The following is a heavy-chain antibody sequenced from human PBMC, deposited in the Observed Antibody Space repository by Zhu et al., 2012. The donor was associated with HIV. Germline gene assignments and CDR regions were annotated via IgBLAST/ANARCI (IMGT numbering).Heavy chain of an antibody. J-gene: IGHJ1*01. V-gene: IGHV4-34*01. CDR3: AGQIAVADARPGYFDR. D-gene: IGHD2-21*01. CDR1: GASFSSYY. CDR2: INHSGNT. Sequence: QVQLQQWGAGLLKPSETLSLTCAVYGASFSSYYWTWLRQSPGKGLERIGDINHSGNTNYNSSFKSRVTISIGNSKNQFSLSLKSVTADDSAVYFCAGQIAVADARPGYFDRWGQGTLVTVSS.